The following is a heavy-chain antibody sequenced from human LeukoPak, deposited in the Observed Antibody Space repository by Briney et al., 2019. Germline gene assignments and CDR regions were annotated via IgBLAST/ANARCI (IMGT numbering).Heavy chain of an antibody. CDR3: ARRDGYCSSTSCYADYYYGMDV. Sequence: PGESLKISCKGSGYSFSNYWIGWVRQMPGKGLEWMGIIYPGDSDIRYSPSFQGQVTISADKSISTAYLQWSSLKASDTAMYYCARRDGYCSSTSCYADYYYGMDVWGQGTTVTVSS. J-gene: IGHJ6*02. D-gene: IGHD2-2*01. CDR2: IYPGDSDI. CDR1: GYSFSNYW. V-gene: IGHV5-51*01.